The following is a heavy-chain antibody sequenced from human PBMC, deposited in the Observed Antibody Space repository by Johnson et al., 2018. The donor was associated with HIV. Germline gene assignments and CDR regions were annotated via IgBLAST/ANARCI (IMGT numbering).Heavy chain of an antibody. CDR3: VKGIVEWLVSLAFDF. CDR1: GFTFSSYA. CDR2: ISYDGRNN. J-gene: IGHJ3*01. D-gene: IGHD2-15*01. Sequence: QVQLVESGGGVVQPGRSLRLACAASGFTFSSYAMHWVRQAPGKGLGWVAVISYDGRNNKYADSVKGRFTISRDSANNTLFLKMNNVRLEDTAVYYCVKGIVEWLVSLAFDFWGRGFMVSVSS. V-gene: IGHV3-30*04.